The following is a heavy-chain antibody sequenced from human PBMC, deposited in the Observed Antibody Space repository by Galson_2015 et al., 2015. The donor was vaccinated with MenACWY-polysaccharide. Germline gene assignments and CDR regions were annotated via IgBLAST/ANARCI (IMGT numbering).Heavy chain of an antibody. CDR2: IYPGGSDA. CDR3: ARITGGEYFQY. CDR1: GYSFTRYW. V-gene: IGHV5-51*03. D-gene: IGHD3-10*01. Sequence: QSGAEVKKPGESLKISCTGLGYSFTRYWIGWVRQMPGKGLEWMGIIYPGGSDARFSPSFQGQVTMSVDKSISTAYLQWNSLKASDTAIYYCARITGGEYFQYWGQGALVTV. J-gene: IGHJ1*01.